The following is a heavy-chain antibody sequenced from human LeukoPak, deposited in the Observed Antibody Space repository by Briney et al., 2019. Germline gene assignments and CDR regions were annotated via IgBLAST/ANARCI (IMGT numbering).Heavy chain of an antibody. V-gene: IGHV1-18*01. J-gene: IGHJ3*02. Sequence: GASVKVSCKASGYTFTSYGISWVRQAPGQGLEWMGWISAYNGNTNYAQKLQGRVTMTTDTSTSTAYMELRSLRSDDTAVYYCARMPAPVLRFLEWRTKPDAFDIWGQGTMVTVSS. D-gene: IGHD3-3*01. CDR1: GYTFTSYG. CDR2: ISAYNGNT. CDR3: ARMPAPVLRFLEWRTKPDAFDI.